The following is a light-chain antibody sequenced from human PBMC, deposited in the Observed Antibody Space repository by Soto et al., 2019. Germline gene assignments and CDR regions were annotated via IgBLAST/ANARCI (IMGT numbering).Light chain of an antibody. V-gene: IGLV2-8*01. Sequence: QSALTQPPSASGSPGQSVTIFCTGTSSDVGAYNYVSWYQQHPGKAPKLMIYEVSKRPSGVPDRFSGSKSGNTASLTVSGLQAEDEADYYCSSYAGSNNAVFGAGTKVTVL. CDR3: SSYAGSNNAV. CDR2: EVS. CDR1: SSDVGAYNY. J-gene: IGLJ2*01.